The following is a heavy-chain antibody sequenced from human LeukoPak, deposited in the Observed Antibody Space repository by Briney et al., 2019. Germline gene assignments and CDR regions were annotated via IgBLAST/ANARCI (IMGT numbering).Heavy chain of an antibody. V-gene: IGHV1-2*02. CDR1: GYTFTGYY. CDR3: AREPLEYSSSSDAFDI. Sequence: ASVKVSCKASGYTFTGYYMRWVRQAPGQGLEWMGWINPNSGGTNYAQKFQGRVTMTRDTSISTAYMELSRLRSDDTAVYYCAREPLEYSSSSDAFDIWGQGTMVTVSS. J-gene: IGHJ3*02. D-gene: IGHD6-6*01. CDR2: INPNSGGT.